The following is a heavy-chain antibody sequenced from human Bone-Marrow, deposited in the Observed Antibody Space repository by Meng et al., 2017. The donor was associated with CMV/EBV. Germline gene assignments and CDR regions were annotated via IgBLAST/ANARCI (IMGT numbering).Heavy chain of an antibody. CDR3: ARAVSGSFHLDY. J-gene: IGHJ4*02. D-gene: IGHD1-26*01. Sequence: LSLTCAASGFTFTDYYMTWIRQAPGKGLEWVSYISERGNTIWYADSVKGRFTISRDIAKNSLYLQMNSLKTEDTAVYYCARAVSGSFHLDYWGQGTLVTVSS. CDR1: GFTFTDYY. V-gene: IGHV3-11*01. CDR2: ISERGNTI.